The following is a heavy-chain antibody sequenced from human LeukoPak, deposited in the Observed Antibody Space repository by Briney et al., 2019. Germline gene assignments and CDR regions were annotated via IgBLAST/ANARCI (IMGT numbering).Heavy chain of an antibody. Sequence: PGRSLRLSCAASGFTFSSYGMHWVRQAPGKGLEWVAVISYDGTNKYYADSVRGRFTISRDNSKNTLYLQMNSLRAEDTAVYYCTSSAGLFFDYWGQGTLVTVSS. V-gene: IGHV3-30*03. CDR2: ISYDGTNK. D-gene: IGHD6-13*01. CDR1: GFTFSSYG. J-gene: IGHJ4*02. CDR3: TSSAGLFFDY.